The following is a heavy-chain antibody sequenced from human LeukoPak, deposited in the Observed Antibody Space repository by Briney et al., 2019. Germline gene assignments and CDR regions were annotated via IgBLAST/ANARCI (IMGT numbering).Heavy chain of an antibody. V-gene: IGHV3-23*01. CDR2: ISGSGGST. CDR1: GFTFSNYD. CDR3: AKDEGLATHDAFDI. Sequence: PGGSLRLSCAASGFTFSNYDMIWVRQAPGKGLEWVSAISGSGGSTYYADSVKGRFTISRDNSKNTLYLQMNSLRAEDTAVYYCAKDEGLATHDAFDIWGQGTMVTVSS. J-gene: IGHJ3*02.